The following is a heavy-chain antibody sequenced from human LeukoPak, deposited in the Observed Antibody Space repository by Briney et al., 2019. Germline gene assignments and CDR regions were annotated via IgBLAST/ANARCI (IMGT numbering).Heavy chain of an antibody. CDR2: INPNSGDT. CDR3: ARANFLYCSSTTCLFDY. D-gene: IGHD2-2*01. J-gene: IGHJ4*02. Sequence: GASVKGSCKASGYTFTDYYLHWVRQAPGQGFEWMGWINPNSGDTNYAQKFQGRVTMTRDTSISTAHMEMSRLRSDDTAVYYCARANFLYCSSTTCLFDYWGQGTLVTVSS. V-gene: IGHV1-2*02. CDR1: GYTFTDYY.